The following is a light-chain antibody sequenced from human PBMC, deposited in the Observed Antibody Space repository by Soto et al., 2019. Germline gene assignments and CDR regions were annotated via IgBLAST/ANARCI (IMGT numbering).Light chain of an antibody. CDR3: MQALRTPT. CDR2: LGS. CDR1: QSLLHSNGHNY. Sequence: DIVMTQSPLSLPVTPGEPASISCRSSQSLLHSNGHNYLDWYVQKPGQSPQLLIYLGSHRASGGPDRVSGSGSGTDFTLRINTVEAEDVGVYYCMQALRTPTFGGGTKVEIK. J-gene: IGKJ4*01. V-gene: IGKV2-28*01.